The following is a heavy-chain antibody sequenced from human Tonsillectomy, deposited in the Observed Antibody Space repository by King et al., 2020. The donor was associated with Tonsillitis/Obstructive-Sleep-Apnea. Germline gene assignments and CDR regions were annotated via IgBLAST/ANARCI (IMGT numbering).Heavy chain of an antibody. CDR2: MYYSGST. CDR1: GGSISSYY. D-gene: IGHD2-21*01. Sequence: VQLQESGPGLVKPSETLSLTCTVSGGSISSYYWSWIRQPPGKGLEWIGYMYYSGSTNYNPSLESRVTISVGTSKNQFSLKLSSVTAADTAVYYCARGILNYYYGMDVWRQGTTVSVSS. V-gene: IGHV4-59*01. CDR3: ARGILNYYYGMDV. J-gene: IGHJ6*02.